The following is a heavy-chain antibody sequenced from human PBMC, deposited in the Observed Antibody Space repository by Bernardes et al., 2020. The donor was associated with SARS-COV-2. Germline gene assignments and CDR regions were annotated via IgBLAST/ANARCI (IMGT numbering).Heavy chain of an antibody. CDR3: AKDLTAFYYDDSGHYSLFDY. J-gene: IGHJ4*02. CDR1: GFTFSNYG. Sequence: GGSLRLSCAASGFTFSNYGIHWVRQAPGKGLEWVAVISYDERSEYYADSVKGRFTISRDNSKNTVYLQMNSLRPEDTAVYYCAKDLTAFYYDDSGHYSLFDYWGQGTLVTVSS. CDR2: ISYDERSE. D-gene: IGHD3-22*01. V-gene: IGHV3-30*18.